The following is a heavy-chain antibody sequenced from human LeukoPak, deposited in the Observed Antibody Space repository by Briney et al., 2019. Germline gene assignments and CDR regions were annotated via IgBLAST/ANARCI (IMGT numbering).Heavy chain of an antibody. Sequence: GGSQRLSCAASGFTFSSYAMHWVRQAPGKGLEYVSAISSNGGSTYYANSVKGRFTISRDNSKNTLYLQMGSLRAEDMAVYYCARGGVGAIDYWGQGTLVTVSS. D-gene: IGHD1-26*01. J-gene: IGHJ4*02. CDR3: ARGGVGAIDY. CDR2: ISSNGGST. CDR1: GFTFSSYA. V-gene: IGHV3-64*01.